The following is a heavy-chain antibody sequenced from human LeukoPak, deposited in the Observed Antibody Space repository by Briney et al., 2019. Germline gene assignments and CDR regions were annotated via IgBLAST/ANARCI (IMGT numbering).Heavy chain of an antibody. V-gene: IGHV4-34*01. CDR1: GGSFSDYY. Sequence: RSSETLSLTCAVYGGSFSDYYWAWIRQSPGEGLEWIGEINNRGSTKYNPSLKSRVSISADTSKNQFSLKLSSVTAADTAVYYCARYGTTGRPYYYYGMDVWGQGTTVTVSS. D-gene: IGHD1-1*01. J-gene: IGHJ6*02. CDR2: INNRGST. CDR3: ARYGTTGRPYYYYGMDV.